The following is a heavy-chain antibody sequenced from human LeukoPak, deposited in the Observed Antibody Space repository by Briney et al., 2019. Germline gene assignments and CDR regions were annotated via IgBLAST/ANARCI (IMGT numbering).Heavy chain of an antibody. Sequence: GRSLRLSCAASGFTFSSYGVHWVRQAPGKGLEWVAVIWYDGSNKYYADSVKGRFTISRDNSKNTLYLQMNSLRAEDTAVYYCARDDYYGSDFDYWGQGTLVTVSS. D-gene: IGHD3-10*01. V-gene: IGHV3-33*01. J-gene: IGHJ4*02. CDR2: IWYDGSNK. CDR1: GFTFSSYG. CDR3: ARDDYYGSDFDY.